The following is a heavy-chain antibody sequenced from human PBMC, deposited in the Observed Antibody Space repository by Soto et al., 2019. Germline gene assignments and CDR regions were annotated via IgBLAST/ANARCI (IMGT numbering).Heavy chain of an antibody. V-gene: IGHV1-18*01. CDR2: ISTKNGHT. CDR3: ARDHFPWFDP. CDR1: GYTFLTYD. Sequence: QVQLVQSGAEVKKSGASVKVFCKASGYTFLTYDISWVRQAPGQGLEWMGWISTKNGHTNYSQNLQGRATMTTDTSTNTAYLELRNLRSDDTAVYFCARDHFPWFDPWGQGTLVTVSS. J-gene: IGHJ5*02. D-gene: IGHD3-3*02.